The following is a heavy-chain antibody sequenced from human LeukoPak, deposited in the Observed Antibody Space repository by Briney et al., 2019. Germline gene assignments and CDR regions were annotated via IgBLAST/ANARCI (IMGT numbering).Heavy chain of an antibody. V-gene: IGHV4-34*01. J-gene: IGHJ3*02. CDR3: VRDSSGYYYHAFDI. D-gene: IGHD3-22*01. CDR2: INHSGST. CDR1: GGSLTGYY. Sequence: SETLSLTCAVYGGSLTGYYWSSVRQPPGKGLEWIREINHSGSTNYNPSLKIRVPISVDTSKNQFSLRLSSVTAADTAVYYCVRDSSGYYYHAFDIWGHGTMVTASS.